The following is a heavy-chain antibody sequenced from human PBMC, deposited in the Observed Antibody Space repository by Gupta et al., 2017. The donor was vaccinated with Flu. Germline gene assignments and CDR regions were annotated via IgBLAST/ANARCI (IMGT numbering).Heavy chain of an antibody. J-gene: IGHJ6*03. CDR1: GSTFSIYA. D-gene: IGHD2-2*01. V-gene: IGHV1-69*06. Sequence: QVQRVQSGAEVKKPGSSVRVSCKASGSTFSIYAIGWVRQAPGQGREWMGGIIPSFGTANYAQKFQGRVTITADKSTSTAYMELSSLRSEDTAVYYCASSPFCSSTSCYGRWATEYYYYYMDVWGKGTTVTVSS. CDR3: ASSPFCSSTSCYGRWATEYYYYYMDV. CDR2: IIPSFGTA.